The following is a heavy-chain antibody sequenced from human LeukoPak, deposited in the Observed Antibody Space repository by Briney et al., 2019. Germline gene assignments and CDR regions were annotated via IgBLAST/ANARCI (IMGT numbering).Heavy chain of an antibody. V-gene: IGHV4-39*07. CDR2: IYYSGST. D-gene: IGHD3-22*01. Sequence: PSETLSLTCTVSGGSISSSSYYWGWIRQPPGKGLEWIGSIYYSGSTYYNPSLRSRVTISVDTSKNQFSLKLSSVTAADTAVYYCARGTKIQDITMIVVVIPRGDYYYYMDVWGKGTTVTVSS. CDR1: GGSISSSSYY. CDR3: ARGTKIQDITMIVVVIPRGDYYYYMDV. J-gene: IGHJ6*03.